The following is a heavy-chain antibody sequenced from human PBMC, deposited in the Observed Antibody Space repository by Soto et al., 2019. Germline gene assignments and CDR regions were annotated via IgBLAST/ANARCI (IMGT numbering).Heavy chain of an antibody. D-gene: IGHD5-12*01. CDR1: GWSFSGYY. CDR3: ASSVRGRLRLRYTDV. CDR2: INHSGST. Sequence: SETLCLTCAVYGWSFSGYYWSWIRQPPGKGLEWIGEINHSGSTNYNPSLRSRVTISVDTSKNQFSLKLSSATAADTAVYYCASSVRGRLRLRYTDVPCKGTTLTVSS. V-gene: IGHV4-34*01. J-gene: IGHJ6*03.